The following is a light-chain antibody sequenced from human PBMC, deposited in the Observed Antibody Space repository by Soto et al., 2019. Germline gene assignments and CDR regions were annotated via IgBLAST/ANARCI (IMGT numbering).Light chain of an antibody. Sequence: DIVMTQSPDSLAVSLGERATINCKSRQSVLYSSNNKNYLAWYQQKRGQPPKVLIYWASTRESGVPDRFSGSGSGTDFTLTISSLQAEDVAVYYCQQYYSSPYTFGQGTKLEIK. CDR1: QSVLYSSNNKNY. CDR2: WAS. CDR3: QQYYSSPYT. V-gene: IGKV4-1*01. J-gene: IGKJ2*01.